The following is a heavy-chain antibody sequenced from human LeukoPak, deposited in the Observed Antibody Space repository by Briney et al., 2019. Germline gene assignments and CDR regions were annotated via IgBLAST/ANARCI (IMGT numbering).Heavy chain of an antibody. V-gene: IGHV3-7*03. D-gene: IGHD6-19*01. J-gene: IGHJ4*02. CDR2: IKTDGSET. CDR1: GFYFRDHW. Sequence: PGGSLRLSCAASGFYFRDHWMDWVRQAPGKGLEWVGHIKTDGSETYYLDSLKGRINISRDNTNNALYLQMNSLRVEDTAIYYCVKNDGWFHLAQWGQGTLVTVSS. CDR3: VKNDGWFHLAQ.